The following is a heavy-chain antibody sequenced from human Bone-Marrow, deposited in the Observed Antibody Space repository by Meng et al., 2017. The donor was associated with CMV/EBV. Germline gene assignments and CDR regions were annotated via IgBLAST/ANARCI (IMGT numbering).Heavy chain of an antibody. V-gene: IGHV1-46*01. CDR2: INPRGGSK. Sequence: ASVKVSCKASGHTFSTYYIYWVRQAPGQGLEWMGIINPRGGSKGHSLRFQGRVTMIRDTSTRTAYMELRSLRSDDTAVYYCAGDEKWELLQDYYYGMDVWGQGTTVTVSS. J-gene: IGHJ6*02. D-gene: IGHD1-26*01. CDR1: GHTFSTYY. CDR3: AGDEKWELLQDYYYGMDV.